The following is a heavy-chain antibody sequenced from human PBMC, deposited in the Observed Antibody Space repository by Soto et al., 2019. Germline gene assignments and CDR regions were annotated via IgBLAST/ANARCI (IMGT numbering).Heavy chain of an antibody. CDR3: ARMGYCSGGRCYPAYYGMDV. CDR1: GGSISSSDW. Sequence: SETLSLTCAVSGGSISSSDWWNWVRQPPGTGLEWIGEIYHSGSTHYNPSLRGRVSISVDKSKSQFSLKLTSVTAADTAVYYCARMGYCSGGRCYPAYYGMDVWGQGNTVTVSS. V-gene: IGHV4-4*02. CDR2: IYHSGST. D-gene: IGHD2-15*01. J-gene: IGHJ6*02.